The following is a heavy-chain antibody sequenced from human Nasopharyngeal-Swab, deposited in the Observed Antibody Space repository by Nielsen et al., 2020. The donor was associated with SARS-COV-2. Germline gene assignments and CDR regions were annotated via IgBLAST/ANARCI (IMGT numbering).Heavy chain of an antibody. Sequence: SETLSLTCSVSGGSFNGFYWNWILQAAGKGLEWIGEINHNERTNYNPSLKSRIAMLVDTSNNQVSLKVSSVSAGDTAVYYCARAGRVGDAYTGLDVWGPGTTVTVSS. CDR1: GGSFNGFY. J-gene: IGHJ6*02. V-gene: IGHV4-34*01. CDR3: ARAGRVGDAYTGLDV. CDR2: INHNERT. D-gene: IGHD5-24*01.